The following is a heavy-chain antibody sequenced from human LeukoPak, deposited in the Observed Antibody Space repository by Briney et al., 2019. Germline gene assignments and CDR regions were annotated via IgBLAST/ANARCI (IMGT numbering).Heavy chain of an antibody. CDR1: GGSISNKY. V-gene: IGHV4-59*01. J-gene: IGHJ4*02. CDR3: ARSIAARPWGNMVDY. Sequence: SETLSLTCTVSGGSISNKYWSWIRQPPGKGLEWIGYIYYSGSTNYNPSLKSRVTISVDTSKNQFSLKLSSVTAADTAVYYCARSIAARPWGNMVDYWGQGTLVTVSS. CDR2: IYYSGST. D-gene: IGHD6-6*01.